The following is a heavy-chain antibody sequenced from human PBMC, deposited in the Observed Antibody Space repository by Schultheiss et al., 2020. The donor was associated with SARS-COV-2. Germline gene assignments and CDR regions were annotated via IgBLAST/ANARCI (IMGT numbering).Heavy chain of an antibody. CDR1: GGSISSSNW. D-gene: IGHD6-13*01. Sequence: SETLSLTCAVSGGSISSSNWWSWVRQPPGKGLEWIWEIYHSGRTNYNPSLKSRVTISVDTSKNQFSLKLSSVTAADTAVYYCARDKGSLYYFDYWGQGTLVTVSS. CDR2: IYHSGRT. J-gene: IGHJ4*02. CDR3: ARDKGSLYYFDY. V-gene: IGHV4-4*02.